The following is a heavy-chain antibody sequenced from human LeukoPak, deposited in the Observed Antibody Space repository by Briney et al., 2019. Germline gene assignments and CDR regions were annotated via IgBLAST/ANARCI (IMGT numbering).Heavy chain of an antibody. CDR3: ARGHCSSTSCYESDAFDI. CDR1: GYTFTSYY. J-gene: IGHJ3*02. Sequence: ASVKVSCKASGYTFTSYYMHWVRLAPGQGLEWMGIINPSGGSTSYAQKFQGRVTMTRDTSTSTVYMELSSLRSEDTAVYYCARGHCSSTSCYESDAFDIWGQGTMVTVSS. CDR2: INPSGGST. D-gene: IGHD2-2*01. V-gene: IGHV1-46*01.